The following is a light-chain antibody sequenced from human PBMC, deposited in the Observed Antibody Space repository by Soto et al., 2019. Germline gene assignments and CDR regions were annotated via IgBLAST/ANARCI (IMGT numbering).Light chain of an antibody. CDR2: DVS. Sequence: QSVLTQPASVSGSPGLSIAISCTGTSRDVGGYNSVPWYQQQPGKVPKLMIYDVSNRPSGVSNRFSGSKSGNTASLTISGLQAEDEGDYYCSSYTTGGSYVFGTGTKLTVL. V-gene: IGLV2-14*01. CDR3: SSYTTGGSYV. CDR1: SRDVGGYNS. J-gene: IGLJ1*01.